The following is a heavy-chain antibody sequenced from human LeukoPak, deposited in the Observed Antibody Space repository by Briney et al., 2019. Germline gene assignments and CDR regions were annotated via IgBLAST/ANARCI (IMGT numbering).Heavy chain of an antibody. V-gene: IGHV3-23*01. CDR2: INGGGVNT. CDR1: GFTFSSYA. D-gene: IGHD2-8*01. CDR3: ARGLGYCTNGVCHTRFDY. Sequence: PGGSLRLSCAASGFTFSSYAMSWVRQAPGKGLEWVSTINGGGVNTHYADSVGGRFTISRDNSKNTLFLQMNSLRAEDTAVYYCARGLGYCTNGVCHTRFDYWGQGTLVAVSS. J-gene: IGHJ4*02.